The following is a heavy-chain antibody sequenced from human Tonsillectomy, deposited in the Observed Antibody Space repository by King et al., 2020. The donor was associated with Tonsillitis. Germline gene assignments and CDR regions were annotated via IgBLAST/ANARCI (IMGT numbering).Heavy chain of an antibody. J-gene: IGHJ6*02. Sequence: QLQESGPGLVKPSETLSLTCTVSGGSISSYYWSWIRQPPGKGLEWIGYIYYSGSTNYNPSLKSRVTISVDTSKNQFSLKLSSVTAADTAVYYCARGGGPKHYYYGMDVWGQGTTVTVSS. V-gene: IGHV4-59*01. CDR3: ARGGGPKHYYYGMDV. CDR2: IYYSGST. CDR1: GGSISSYY. D-gene: IGHD3-16*01.